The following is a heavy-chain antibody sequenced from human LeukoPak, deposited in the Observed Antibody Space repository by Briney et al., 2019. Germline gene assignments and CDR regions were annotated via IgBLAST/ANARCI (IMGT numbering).Heavy chain of an antibody. Sequence: GASVQVSCKASGYTFNRYYMHWVRQAPGHGLERMGWLNPNSGVTKYAQKFRGRVTMTRDTSISTAYMELSSLRSDDTAVYYCAREDNWNYDYWGQGTLVTVSS. D-gene: IGHD1-7*01. V-gene: IGHV1-2*02. CDR3: AREDNWNYDY. J-gene: IGHJ4*02. CDR2: LNPNSGVT. CDR1: GYTFNRYY.